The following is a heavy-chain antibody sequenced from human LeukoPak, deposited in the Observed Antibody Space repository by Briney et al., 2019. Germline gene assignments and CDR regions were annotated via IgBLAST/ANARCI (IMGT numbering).Heavy chain of an antibody. CDR2: INHSGST. CDR3: VEFPPYYYYYGMDV. V-gene: IGHV4-34*01. CDR1: GVSISSYY. D-gene: IGHD3-10*01. Sequence: SETLSLTRTVSGVSISSYYWSWIRQPPGKGLEWIGEINHSGSTNYNPSLKSRVTISVDTSKNQFSLKLSSVTAADTAVYYCVEFPPYYYYYGMDVWGQGTTVTVSS. J-gene: IGHJ6*02.